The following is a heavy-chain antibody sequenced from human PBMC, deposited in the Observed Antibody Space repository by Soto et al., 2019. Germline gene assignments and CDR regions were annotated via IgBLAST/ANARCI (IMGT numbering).Heavy chain of an antibody. CDR2: IYHTGTT. V-gene: IGHV4-38-2*01. J-gene: IGHJ4*02. CDR1: GDSIIGIYH. Sequence: PSETLSLTCAVSGDSIIGIYHWAWIRQSPGRGLEWIASIYHTGTTYYTPSLESRVTISVDTSKNQFSLKLSSVTAADSAVDYCARSLLWFGELSYYFDYWGQGTLVTVSS. CDR3: ARSLLWFGELSYYFDY. D-gene: IGHD3-10*01.